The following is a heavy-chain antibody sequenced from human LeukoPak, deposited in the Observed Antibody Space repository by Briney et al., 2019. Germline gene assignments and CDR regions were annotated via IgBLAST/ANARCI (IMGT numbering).Heavy chain of an antibody. CDR1: AYTFTDYY. CDR2: IIPIFGTA. V-gene: IGHV1-69*13. CDR3: VRDGRSIFGVVTHFDY. D-gene: IGHD3-3*01. Sequence: SVKVSCKASAYTFTDYYVHWVRQAPGQGLEWMGGIIPIFGTANYAQKFQGRVTITADESTSTAYMELSNLRSEDTAVYYCVRDGRSIFGVVTHFDYWGQGTLVTVSS. J-gene: IGHJ4*02.